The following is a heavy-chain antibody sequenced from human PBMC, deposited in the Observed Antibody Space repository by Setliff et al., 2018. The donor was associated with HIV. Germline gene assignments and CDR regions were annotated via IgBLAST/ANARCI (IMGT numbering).Heavy chain of an antibody. J-gene: IGHJ4*02. D-gene: IGHD2-15*01. CDR2: INGGGDVT. V-gene: IGHV3-23*01. Sequence: PGGSLRLSCAAPGFSFSVFAMSWVRQAPGKGLEWVAAINGGGDVTFYADSVKGRFTISRDNSKNTLYLKMNRLRDEDTAVYHCSKDGAGYCSGGSCYAPFDSWGQGTLVTVSS. CDR3: SKDGAGYCSGGSCYAPFDS. CDR1: GFSFSVFA.